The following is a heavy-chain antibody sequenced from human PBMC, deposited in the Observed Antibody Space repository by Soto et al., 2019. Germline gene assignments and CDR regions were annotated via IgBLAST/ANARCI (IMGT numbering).Heavy chain of an antibody. Sequence: QVQLQESGPGLVKPSQTLSLTCTVSGGSISSGGYYWSWIRQHPGKGLEWIGYIYYSGSTYYNPSLKSRVTIPVDRSKHQFYLKLSSVTAADTAVYSCARAHPQGDYYYYYMDVWGKGTTVTVSS. D-gene: IGHD3-16*01. CDR2: IYYSGST. CDR1: GGSISSGGYY. J-gene: IGHJ6*03. V-gene: IGHV4-31*03. CDR3: ARAHPQGDYYYYYMDV.